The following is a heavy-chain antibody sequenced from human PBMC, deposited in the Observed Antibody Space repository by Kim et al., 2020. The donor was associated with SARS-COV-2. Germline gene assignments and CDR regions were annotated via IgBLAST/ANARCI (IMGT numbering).Heavy chain of an antibody. CDR2: IYTSGST. Sequence: SETLSLTCTVSGGSISNYYWGWIRQAAGKGLEWIGRIYTSGSTSYNPSLKSRVTMSEDTSKNQFYLNLSSVTAADTAVYYCARGVGARSFDYWGQGTLVAVSS. CDR1: GGSISNYY. CDR3: ARGVGARSFDY. V-gene: IGHV4-4*07. J-gene: IGHJ4*02. D-gene: IGHD1-26*01.